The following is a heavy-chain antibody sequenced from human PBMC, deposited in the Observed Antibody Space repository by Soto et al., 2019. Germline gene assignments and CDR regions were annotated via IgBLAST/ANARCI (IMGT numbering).Heavy chain of an antibody. Sequence: ASVKVSCKASGYTFTGYYMHWVRQAPGQGLEWMGWINPNSGGTNYAQKFQGWVTMNRDTSISTAYMELSRLRSDDTAVYYCARDRKPAPWIQLWSLPPDYGMDVWGQGTTVTVSS. J-gene: IGHJ6*02. V-gene: IGHV1-2*04. CDR3: ARDRKPAPWIQLWSLPPDYGMDV. CDR2: INPNSGGT. CDR1: GYTFTGYY. D-gene: IGHD5-18*01.